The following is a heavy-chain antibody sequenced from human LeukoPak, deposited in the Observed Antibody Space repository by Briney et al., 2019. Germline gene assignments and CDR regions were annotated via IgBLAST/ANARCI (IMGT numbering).Heavy chain of an antibody. CDR2: INHSGST. CDR1: GFTFSDYY. D-gene: IGHD3-10*01. Sequence: GSLRLSCAASGFTFSDYYMSWIRQPPGKGLEWIGEINHSGSTNYNPSLKSRVTISVDTSKNQFSPKLSSVTAADTAVYYCARSMFRRAGGTWGQGTLVTVSS. J-gene: IGHJ5*02. CDR3: ARSMFRRAGGT. V-gene: IGHV4-34*01.